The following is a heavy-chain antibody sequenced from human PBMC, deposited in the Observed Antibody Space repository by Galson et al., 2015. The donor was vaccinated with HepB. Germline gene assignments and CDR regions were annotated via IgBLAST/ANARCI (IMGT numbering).Heavy chain of an antibody. CDR3: ARDMAVRGG. D-gene: IGHD3-10*01. J-gene: IGHJ4*03. V-gene: IGHV3-30*04. CDR1: GFTFTTYA. Sequence: SLRLSCAASGFTFTTYAMHWVRQAPGKGLEWVAIISFDGSHKDYADSVKGRFTISRDNPKGTLYLQMNSLRPEDTAVYYCARDMAVRGGWGQGTMVTVSS. CDR2: ISFDGSHK.